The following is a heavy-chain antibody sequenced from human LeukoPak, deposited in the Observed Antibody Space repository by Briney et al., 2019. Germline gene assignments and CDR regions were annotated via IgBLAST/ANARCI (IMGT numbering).Heavy chain of an antibody. V-gene: IGHV1-58*02. Sequence: SVKVSCKASGFTFTSSAMQWVRQARGQRLEWIGWIVVGSGNTNYAQKFQERVTITRDMSTSTAYMELSSLRSEDTAVYYCAAVGVRYSGSYSGWYFDLWGRGTLVTVSS. CDR2: IVVGSGNT. J-gene: IGHJ2*01. D-gene: IGHD1-26*01. CDR1: GFTFTSSA. CDR3: AAVGVRYSGSYSGWYFDL.